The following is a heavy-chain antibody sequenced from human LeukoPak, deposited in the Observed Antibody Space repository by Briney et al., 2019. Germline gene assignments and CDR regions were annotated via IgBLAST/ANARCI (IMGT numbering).Heavy chain of an antibody. CDR1: GFTFSSYA. Sequence: AGGSLRLSCAASGFTFSSYAMSWVRQAPGRGLEWVANIKQDGSEKYYVDSVKGRFTISRDNADNSLQLQMNSLRAEDTSVYYCARRSVGGSHFDYWGQGALVTVSS. D-gene: IGHD3-3*01. CDR2: IKQDGSEK. J-gene: IGHJ4*02. V-gene: IGHV3-7*02. CDR3: ARRSVGGSHFDY.